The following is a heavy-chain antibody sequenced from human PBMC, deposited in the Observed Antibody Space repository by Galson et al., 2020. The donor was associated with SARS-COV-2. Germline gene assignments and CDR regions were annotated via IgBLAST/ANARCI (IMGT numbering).Heavy chain of an antibody. CDR2: ISISGRTI. D-gene: IGHD2-21*01. CDR1: GFTFSNYE. V-gene: IGHV3-48*03. J-gene: IGHJ4*02. Sequence: TGGSLRLSCAASGFTFSNYEMNWVRQAPGKGLEWVSYISISGRTIHYADSVKGRFTISRDNAKSSLSLQMNSLRAEDTAVYYCARLDAYGPGYWGQGTLVTVSS. CDR3: ARLDAYGPGY.